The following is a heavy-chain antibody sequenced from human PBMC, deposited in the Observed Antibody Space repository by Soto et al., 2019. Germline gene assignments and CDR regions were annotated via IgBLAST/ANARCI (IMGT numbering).Heavy chain of an antibody. J-gene: IGHJ5*02. V-gene: IGHV1-18*01. CDR3: ARDPVGPAGFDP. CDR1: GYTFINYG. Sequence: QVQLVQSGAEVKKPGASVKVSCKASGYTFINYGISWVRQAPGQGLEWMGWINTYNGNTNYAKKFQGRVTMTTDTSRSTAYMELRSLRSDDTAVYHCARDPVGPAGFDPWGQGTLVTVSS. CDR2: INTYNGNT. D-gene: IGHD1-26*01.